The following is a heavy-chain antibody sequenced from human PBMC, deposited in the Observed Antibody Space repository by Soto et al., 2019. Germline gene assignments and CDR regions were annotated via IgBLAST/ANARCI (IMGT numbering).Heavy chain of an antibody. J-gene: IGHJ4*02. CDR1: GFSVSATS. V-gene: IGHV3-53*01. CDR2: MHRGGTT. D-gene: IGHD5-18*01. Sequence: GGSLRLSCVVSGFSVSATSIFWVRQATGKGLEWVSLMHRGGTTDNADSVKGRFTTSRDKSKNTLYLHMNGLRVEDTAVYYCARVNTTLVDHFDCWGQGTLVTVS. CDR3: ARVNTTLVDHFDC.